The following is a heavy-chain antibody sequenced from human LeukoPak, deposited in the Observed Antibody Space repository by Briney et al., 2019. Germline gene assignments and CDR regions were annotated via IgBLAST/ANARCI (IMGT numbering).Heavy chain of an antibody. CDR1: GLTLICYW. Sequence: GGSLRLSCAASGLTLICYWMHWVRQAPGKELVWVSRINGEASSTSYADSVKGRFTISRDNAKSTLYLQMNSLRVEDTAVYYCARARGNTYGYFEYWGQGTLVTVSS. CDR3: ARARGNTYGYFEY. J-gene: IGHJ4*02. V-gene: IGHV3-74*01. D-gene: IGHD5-18*01. CDR2: INGEASST.